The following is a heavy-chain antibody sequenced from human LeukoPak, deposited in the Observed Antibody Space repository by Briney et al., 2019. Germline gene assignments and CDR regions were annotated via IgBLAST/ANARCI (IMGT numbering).Heavy chain of an antibody. CDR3: VRNYATGQDY. Sequence: GESLKISCKASGYTFTSYWISWVRHTPGKGLEWMARIDPRDSFTRYGPSFQGHVTISSDKSINTAYLHWSSLKASDTATYYCVRNYATGQDYWGQGTLVTVSS. V-gene: IGHV5-10-1*01. D-gene: IGHD2-8*01. CDR1: GYTFTSYW. J-gene: IGHJ4*02. CDR2: IDPRDSFT.